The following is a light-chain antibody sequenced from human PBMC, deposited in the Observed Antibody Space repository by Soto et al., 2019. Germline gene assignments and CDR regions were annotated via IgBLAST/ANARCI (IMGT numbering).Light chain of an antibody. V-gene: IGKV3-20*01. CDR3: QHYGSSRT. Sequence: EIVLTQSPATLSLSPAERATLSCRASQSVNSYLAWYQQKPGQAPRLLIYAASSRATGIPDRFSGSGSGTDFTLTISRLEPEDFAVYYCQHYGSSRTFGQGTKVDIK. CDR1: QSVNSY. J-gene: IGKJ1*01. CDR2: AAS.